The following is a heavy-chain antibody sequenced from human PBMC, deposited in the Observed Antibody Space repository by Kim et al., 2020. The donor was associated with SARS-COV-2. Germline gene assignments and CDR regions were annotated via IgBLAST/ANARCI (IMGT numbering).Heavy chain of an antibody. J-gene: IGHJ4*02. CDR2: IKQDGSEK. CDR3: AQCRAVGGNCRSRFDY. V-gene: IGHV3-7*03. CDR1: GFTFSSYW. Sequence: GGSLRLSCAASGFTFSSYWMSWVRQAPGKGLEWVANIKQDGSEKYYVDSVKGRFTISRDNAKNSLYLQMNSLRAEDTAVYYCAQCRAVGGNCRSRFDYWGQGTLVTVSS. D-gene: IGHD3-10*01.